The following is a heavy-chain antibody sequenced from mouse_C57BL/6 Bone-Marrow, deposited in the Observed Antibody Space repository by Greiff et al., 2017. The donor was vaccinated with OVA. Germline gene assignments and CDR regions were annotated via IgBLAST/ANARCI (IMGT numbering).Heavy chain of an antibody. Sequence: QVQLQQSGAELVRPGASVTLSCKASGYTFTDYEMHWVKQTPVHGLEWIGAIDPETGGTAYNQKFKGKAILTADKSSITAYMELRSLTSEDSAVYYCTKVYGSWFAYWGQGTLVTVSA. CDR1: GYTFTDYE. V-gene: IGHV1-15*01. CDR3: TKVYGSWFAY. J-gene: IGHJ3*01. D-gene: IGHD2-2*01. CDR2: IDPETGGT.